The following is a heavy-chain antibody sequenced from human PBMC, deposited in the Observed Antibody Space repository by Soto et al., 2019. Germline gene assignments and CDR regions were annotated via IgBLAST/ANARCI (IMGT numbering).Heavy chain of an antibody. CDR2: MQHTGNT. D-gene: IGHD3-16*01. V-gene: IGHV4-4*07. J-gene: IGHJ5*02. CDR1: GASIRSYH. CDR3: AKDVSSRRWFDP. Sequence: SETLSLTCAVSGASIRSYHWSWIRQPAGKGLEWIGRMQHTGNTNYNPSLKSRVTMSVDTSKNQISLKMTSVTAADTAVYFCAKDVSSRRWFDPWGQGILVTVSS.